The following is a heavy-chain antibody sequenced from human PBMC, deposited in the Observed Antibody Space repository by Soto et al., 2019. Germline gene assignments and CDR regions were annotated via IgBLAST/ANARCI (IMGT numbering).Heavy chain of an antibody. Sequence: GEALKISWAASGFTFRSFTMNWVRQAPGKGMEWVSNIISNSAYIYYTDALRGRFTISRDNAKNSLHLQMNSLRSEDTAVYYCTRDASRDSRGRGWFDXWGPGTLVTVSX. CDR3: TRDASRDSRGRGWFDX. CDR2: IISNSAYI. V-gene: IGHV3-21*01. D-gene: IGHD6-25*01. CDR1: GFTFRSFT. J-gene: IGHJ5*02.